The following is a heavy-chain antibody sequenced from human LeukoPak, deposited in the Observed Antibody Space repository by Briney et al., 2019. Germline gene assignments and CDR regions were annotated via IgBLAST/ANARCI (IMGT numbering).Heavy chain of an antibody. V-gene: IGHV3-30*04. CDR2: ISYDGSNK. CDR1: GFTFSSYA. D-gene: IGHD3-22*01. J-gene: IGHJ4*02. CDR3: AKDTLYYDSSGYYDY. Sequence: PGGSLRLSCAASGFTFSSYAMHWVRQAPGKGLEWVAVISYDGSNKYYADSVKGRFTISRDNSKNTLFLQMNSLRAEDTAVYYCAKDTLYYDSSGYYDYWGQGTLVTVSS.